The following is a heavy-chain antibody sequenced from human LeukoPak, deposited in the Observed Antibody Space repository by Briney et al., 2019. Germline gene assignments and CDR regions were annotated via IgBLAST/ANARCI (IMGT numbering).Heavy chain of an antibody. Sequence: ASVKVSCKASGYSFTSYGISWVRQAPGQGLEWMGWISAYNGATNHAHEFQGRVTMTTDTPTTTAYMELRSLRSDDTAVYYCARQQLGWATIRNVGYYQHYYMDVWGKGPRSPSP. V-gene: IGHV1-18*01. CDR2: ISAYNGAT. J-gene: IGHJ6*03. D-gene: IGHD6-13*01. CDR1: GYSFTSYG. CDR3: ARQQLGWATIRNVGYYQHYYMDV.